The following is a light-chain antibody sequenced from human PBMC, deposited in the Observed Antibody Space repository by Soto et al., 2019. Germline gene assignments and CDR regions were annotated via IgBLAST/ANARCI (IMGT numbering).Light chain of an antibody. CDR3: SSYTSSSTRV. V-gene: IGLV2-14*01. Sequence: SVLTQPASVSGSPGQSITISCTGTSSDVGGYNYVSWYQQHPGKVPKLMIYEVSNRPSGVSNRFSGSKSGNTASLTISGLQAEDEADYYCSSYTSSSTRVFGGGTKLTVL. CDR2: EVS. J-gene: IGLJ3*02. CDR1: SSDVGGYNY.